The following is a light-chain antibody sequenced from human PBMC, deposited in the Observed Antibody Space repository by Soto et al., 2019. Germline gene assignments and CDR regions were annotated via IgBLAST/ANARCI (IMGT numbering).Light chain of an antibody. J-gene: IGKJ2*01. V-gene: IGKV2-30*01. CDR1: QSLVYSDGNTY. CDR3: MQGTHWYT. CDR2: KVS. Sequence: DVVMTQSPLSLPVTLGQPASISCRSSQSLVYSDGNTYLNWFQQRPGQSPRRLIYKVSNRDSGVPDRFSGRGSGTDFTLKISMVEAEDVGVYYCMQGTHWYTFGQGTKLEIK.